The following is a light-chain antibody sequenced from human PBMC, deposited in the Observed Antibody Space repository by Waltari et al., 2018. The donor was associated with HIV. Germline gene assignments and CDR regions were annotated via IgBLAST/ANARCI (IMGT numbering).Light chain of an antibody. Sequence: QSPLSQPASVSVSPGQSITISCTGVSHLVDSYNFVSWYQQPPGNAPQLIIYGLSGRPAGVSSRCSGSKSGVTASLTISGRQAEDEAHYFCSSFASQGTLVFGGGTKLTVL. CDR1: SHLVDSYNF. CDR3: SSFASQGTLV. CDR2: GLS. J-gene: IGLJ2*01. V-gene: IGLV2-14*01.